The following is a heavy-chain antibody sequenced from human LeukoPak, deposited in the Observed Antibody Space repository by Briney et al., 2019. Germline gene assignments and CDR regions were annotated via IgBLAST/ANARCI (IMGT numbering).Heavy chain of an antibody. CDR1: GDSVSSNSAA. Sequence: SQTLSLTCAISGDSVSSNSAAWNWIRQSPSRGLEWLGRTYYRSKWYNDYAVSVKSRITINPDTSKNQFSLQLSSVTAADTAVYYCAGRPRITIFGVVRFDPWGQGTLVTVSS. CDR3: AGRPRITIFGVVRFDP. V-gene: IGHV6-1*01. J-gene: IGHJ5*02. CDR2: TYYRSKWYN. D-gene: IGHD3-3*01.